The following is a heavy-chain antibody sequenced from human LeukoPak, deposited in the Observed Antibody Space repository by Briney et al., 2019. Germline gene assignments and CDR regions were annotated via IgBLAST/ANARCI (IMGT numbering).Heavy chain of an antibody. V-gene: IGHV1-69*13. CDR2: IIPIFGTA. CDR3: ACHYYGSGSYPN. CDR1: GGTFSSYA. Sequence: SVKVSCKASGGTFSSYAISWVRPAPGQGLEWMGGIIPIFGTANYAQKFQGRVTITADESTSTAYMELSSLRSEDTAVYYCACHYYGSGSYPNWGQGTLVTVSS. J-gene: IGHJ4*02. D-gene: IGHD3-10*01.